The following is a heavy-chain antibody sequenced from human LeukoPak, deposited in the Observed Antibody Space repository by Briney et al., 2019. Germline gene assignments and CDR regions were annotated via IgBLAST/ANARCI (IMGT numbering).Heavy chain of an antibody. J-gene: IGHJ4*02. CDR3: ARHGWGELQSDY. Sequence: SETLSLTCTVSGGSISSYYWSWIRQPPGKGLEWIGYIYYSGSTNYNPSLKSRVTISVDTSKNQFSLKLSSVTAADTAVYYRARHGWGELQSDYWGQGTLVTVSS. CDR1: GGSISSYY. V-gene: IGHV4-59*08. D-gene: IGHD1-26*01. CDR2: IYYSGST.